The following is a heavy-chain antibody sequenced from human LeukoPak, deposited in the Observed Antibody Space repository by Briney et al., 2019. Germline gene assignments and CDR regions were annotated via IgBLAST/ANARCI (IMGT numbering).Heavy chain of an antibody. CDR3: ARGSVITMVRGVIAPFDY. CDR1: GFTFSNYW. D-gene: IGHD3-10*01. Sequence: GGSLRLSCAASGFTFSNYWMHWVRQAPGKGLVWVSRINSDGSSTSYADSVKGRFTLSRDNAKNTMYLQMNNLRAEDTAVYYCARGSVITMVRGVIAPFDYWGQGTLVTVSS. V-gene: IGHV3-74*01. J-gene: IGHJ4*02. CDR2: INSDGSST.